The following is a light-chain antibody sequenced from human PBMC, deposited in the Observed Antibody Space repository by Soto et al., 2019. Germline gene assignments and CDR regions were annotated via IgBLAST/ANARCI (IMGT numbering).Light chain of an antibody. CDR2: GAS. V-gene: IGKV3D-15*01. CDR1: QSVSSN. CDR3: QQYNNWPPWT. Sequence: EIVMTQSPATLSVSPGERATLSCRASQSVSSNLAWYQQKPGQAPRLLIYGASTRATGIPARFSVSASGTEFTLTISSLQSEDFAVYYCQQYNNWPPWTFGQGTKVEIK. J-gene: IGKJ1*01.